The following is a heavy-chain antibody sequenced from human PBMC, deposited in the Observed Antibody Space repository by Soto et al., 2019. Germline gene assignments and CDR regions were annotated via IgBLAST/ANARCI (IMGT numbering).Heavy chain of an antibody. CDR2: IGQDGSDR. D-gene: IGHD6-13*01. Sequence: GGSLRLSCAASGFIFSNYYMSWVRQAPGKGLEWVANIGQDGSDRHYVDSVKGRFSISRDSPKNTLFLQMNSLKPEDTAVYYCARAPPRGIAAPGTWGSGMDVWGQGTTVTVSS. J-gene: IGHJ6*02. CDR1: GFIFSNYY. CDR3: ARAPPRGIAAPGTWGSGMDV. V-gene: IGHV3-7*01.